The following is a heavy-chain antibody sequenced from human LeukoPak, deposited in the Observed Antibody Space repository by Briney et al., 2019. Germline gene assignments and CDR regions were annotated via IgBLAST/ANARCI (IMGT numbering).Heavy chain of an antibody. CDR1: GGSFTDYY. V-gene: IGHV4-34*01. J-gene: IGHJ2*01. CDR2: VNHSGTT. Sequence: SETLSLTCAVYGGSFTDYYWSWIRQTPGKGLEWIGEVNHSGTTNYNPSLKSRVTISVDKSKNQFSLKLSSVTAADTAVYYCARGYDFWSGPYWYFDLWGRGTLVTVSS. CDR3: ARGYDFWSGPYWYFDL. D-gene: IGHD3-3*01.